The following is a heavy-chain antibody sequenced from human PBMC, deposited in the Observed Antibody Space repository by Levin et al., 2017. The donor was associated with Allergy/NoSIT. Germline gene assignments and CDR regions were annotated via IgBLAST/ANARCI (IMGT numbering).Heavy chain of an antibody. Sequence: GESLKISCKASGYTFTSYGISWVRQAPGQGLEWMGWISAYNGNTNYAQKLQGRVTMTTDTSTSTAYMELRSLRSDDTAVYYCARDLDSSSSFQSFFGYWGQGTLVTVSS. CDR2: ISAYNGNT. V-gene: IGHV1-18*01. CDR3: ARDLDSSSSFQSFFGY. J-gene: IGHJ4*02. D-gene: IGHD6-6*01. CDR1: GYTFTSYG.